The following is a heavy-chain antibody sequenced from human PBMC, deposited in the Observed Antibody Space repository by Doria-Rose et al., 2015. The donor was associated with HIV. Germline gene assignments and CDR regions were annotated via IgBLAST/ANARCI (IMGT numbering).Heavy chain of an antibody. CDR2: ITTKDDGGTT. CDR1: SFTFSDTW. D-gene: IGHD2-21*01. J-gene: IGHJ6*02. V-gene: IGHV3-15*07. CDR3: ATESYSYYYAMDV. Sequence: VQLLESGGGLVKPGGSLRLSCAASSFTFSDTWMNWVRQAPGKGLEWVGRITTKDDGGTTDYAAPVKGRFIISRDDSESTLYLQMNSLTTEDTAVYYCATESYSYYYAMDVWGQGTTVTVSS.